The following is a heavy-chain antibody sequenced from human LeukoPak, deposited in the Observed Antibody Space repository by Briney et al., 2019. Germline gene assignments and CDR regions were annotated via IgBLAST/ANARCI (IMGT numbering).Heavy chain of an antibody. D-gene: IGHD6-13*01. CDR3: ARFSAAAGTSGFDY. CDR2: TYYRSKWYN. V-gene: IGHV6-1*01. CDR1: GDSVSSNSAA. J-gene: IGHJ4*02. Sequence: SQTLSLTCALSGDSVSSNSAAWNWIRQSPSRGLEWLGRTYYRSKWYNDYAVSVKSRITINPDTSKNQFSLQLNSVTPEDTAVYYCARFSAAAGTSGFDYWGQGTLVTVSS.